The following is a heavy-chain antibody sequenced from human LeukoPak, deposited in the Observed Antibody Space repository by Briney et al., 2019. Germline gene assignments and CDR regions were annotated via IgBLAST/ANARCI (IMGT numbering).Heavy chain of an antibody. V-gene: IGHV3-74*01. J-gene: IGHJ3*02. CDR3: ARDEYDLLAGAFDI. Sequence: GVSLRLSCAASGFTFSNYWMHWVRQRPGKGLEWVAQIKSDGSSTSYPDAVKGRFSISRDNVKTTLYLQMTSLRVEDTAVYYCARDEYDLLAGAFDIWGQGTMVTVAA. CDR1: GFTFSNYW. CDR2: IKSDGSST. D-gene: IGHD2-2*01.